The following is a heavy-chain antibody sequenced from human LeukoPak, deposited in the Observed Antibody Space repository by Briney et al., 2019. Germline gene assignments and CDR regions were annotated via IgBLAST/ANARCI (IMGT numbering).Heavy chain of an antibody. D-gene: IGHD5-12*01. V-gene: IGHV4-59*08. CDR3: AKSGFYFDY. CDR1: GDSISNYY. CDR2: ISYSGGT. Sequence: SETLSLTCTVSGDSISNYYWSWIRQPPGKGPEWIGYISYSGGTNYNPSRKSRVTMSVDTAKNQFSLKVSSVTAADTAVYYCAKSGFYFDYWGQGTLVTVSS. J-gene: IGHJ4*02.